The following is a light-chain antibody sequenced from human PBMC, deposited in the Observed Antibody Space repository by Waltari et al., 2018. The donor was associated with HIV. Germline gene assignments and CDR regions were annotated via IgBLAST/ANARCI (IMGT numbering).Light chain of an antibody. CDR2: GNS. CDR1: SSNIGAGYQ. V-gene: IGLV1-40*01. CDR3: QSYDSSLSGYV. Sequence: QSVLTQPPSVSGAPGQRVTISCTGSSSNIGAGYQVHWYQQLPGTAPKLLIYGNSNLPSGVPDRFSGSKSATSASLAITGLQAEGEADYHCQSYDSSLSGYVFGTGTKVTVL. J-gene: IGLJ1*01.